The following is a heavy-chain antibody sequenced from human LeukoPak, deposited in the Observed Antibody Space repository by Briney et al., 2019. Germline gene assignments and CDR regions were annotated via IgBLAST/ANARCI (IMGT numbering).Heavy chain of an antibody. CDR1: GFTFSSYA. V-gene: IGHV3-30-3*01. CDR3: ARDRQPYYHYYGMDV. D-gene: IGHD6-6*01. Sequence: GGSLRLSCAASGFTFSSYAMHWVRQAPGKGLEWVAVISFGGSKTYYADSLKGRCTISRDNSKSTLYLQMNSLRAEDTAAYYCARDRQPYYHYYGMDVWGQGTTVTVSS. J-gene: IGHJ6*02. CDR2: ISFGGSKT.